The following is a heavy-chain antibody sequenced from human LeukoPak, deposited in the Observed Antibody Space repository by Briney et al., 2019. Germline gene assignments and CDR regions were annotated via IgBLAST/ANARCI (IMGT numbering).Heavy chain of an antibody. Sequence: ASVKVSCKASGGTFISYAISWVRQAPGQGLEWMGGIIPIFGTANYAQKFQGRVTITTDESTSTAYMELSSLRSEDTAVYYCARGGSSGWAYFDYWGQGTLVTVSS. D-gene: IGHD6-19*01. CDR3: ARGGSSGWAYFDY. V-gene: IGHV1-69*05. J-gene: IGHJ4*02. CDR2: IIPIFGTA. CDR1: GGTFISYA.